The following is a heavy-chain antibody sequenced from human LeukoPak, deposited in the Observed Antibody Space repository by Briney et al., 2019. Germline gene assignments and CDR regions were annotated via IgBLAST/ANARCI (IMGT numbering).Heavy chain of an antibody. CDR1: GGSISSYY. J-gene: IGHJ4*02. V-gene: IGHV4-59*12. CDR2: IYYSGST. D-gene: IGHD3-3*01. CDR3: ARDFRGGYDFWSGYYTPYYFDY. Sequence: SETLSLTCTVSGGSISSYYWSWSRQPAGKGLEWIGYIYYSGSTYYNPSLKSRVTISVDTSKNHFSLKLSSVTAADTAVYYCARDFRGGYDFWSGYYTPYYFDYWGQGTLVTVSP.